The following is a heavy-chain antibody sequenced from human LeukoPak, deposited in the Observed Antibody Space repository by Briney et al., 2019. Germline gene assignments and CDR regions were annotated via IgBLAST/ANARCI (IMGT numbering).Heavy chain of an antibody. D-gene: IGHD6-19*01. CDR3: ARGAVAVAGRGSHFDN. J-gene: IGHJ4*02. Sequence: SETLSLTCTVSGGSISSYYLSWIRQPPGKGLEWIGYIYYSGSTNYNPSLKSRVTISVDTSKNQFSLQLSSVTAADTAVYYCARGAVAVAGRGSHFDNWGQGALVTVSS. V-gene: IGHV4-59*08. CDR2: IYYSGST. CDR1: GGSISSYY.